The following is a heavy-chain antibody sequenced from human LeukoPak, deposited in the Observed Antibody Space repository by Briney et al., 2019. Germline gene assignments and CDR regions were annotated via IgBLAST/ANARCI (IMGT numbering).Heavy chain of an antibody. V-gene: IGHV3-72*01. J-gene: IGHJ4*02. CDR1: GFTFSDYL. Sequence: GGSLRLSCAASGFTFSDYLMDWVRQAPGKGLEWVGRIRKKDKSYTTQYAPSVEGRFTISRDDSMSSLYLQMNSLRAEDTAVYYCARLGLYSSGWAYYFDYWGQGTLVTVSS. CDR2: IRKKDKSYTT. CDR3: ARLGLYSSGWAYYFDY. D-gene: IGHD6-19*01.